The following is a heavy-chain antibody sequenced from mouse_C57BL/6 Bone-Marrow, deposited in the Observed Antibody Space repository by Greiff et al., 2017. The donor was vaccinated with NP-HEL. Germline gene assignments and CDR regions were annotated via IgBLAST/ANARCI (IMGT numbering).Heavy chain of an antibody. CDR3: AYNYYGSSGWYFDV. CDR2: INPGSGGT. D-gene: IGHD1-1*01. V-gene: IGHV1-54*01. Sequence: ESGAELVRPGTSVKVSCKASGYAFTNYLIEWVKQRPGQGLEWIGVINPGSGGTNYNEKFKGKATLTADKSSSTAYMQLSSLTSEDSAVYFCAYNYYGSSGWYFDVWGTGTTVTVSS. CDR1: GYAFTNYL. J-gene: IGHJ1*03.